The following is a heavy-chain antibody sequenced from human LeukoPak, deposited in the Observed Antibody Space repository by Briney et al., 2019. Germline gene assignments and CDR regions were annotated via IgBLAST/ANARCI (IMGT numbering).Heavy chain of an antibody. J-gene: IGHJ5*02. Sequence: ASVKVSCKASGYTFSTDLLHWVRQAPGQGLEWMGIIDPSGGSTAYAQKFQGRVTMTGDTSTSTVYMELSSLRAEDTAVYYCARDLGLRGVTNWFDPWGQGTLVTVSS. CDR2: IDPSGGST. D-gene: IGHD3-10*01. CDR1: GYTFSTDL. V-gene: IGHV1-46*01. CDR3: ARDLGLRGVTNWFDP.